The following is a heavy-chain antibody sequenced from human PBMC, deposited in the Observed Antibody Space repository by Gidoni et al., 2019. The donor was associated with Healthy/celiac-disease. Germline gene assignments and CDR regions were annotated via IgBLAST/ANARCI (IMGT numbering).Heavy chain of an antibody. Sequence: QVQLVESGAEVKKPGASVKVSCKASGYTFTSYGISRVRQAPGQGLEWMGWISAYNGNTNYAQKLQGSVTMTTDTSTSTADMELRSLRSDDTAVYYCASGTVPYYMDVWGKGTTVTVSS. D-gene: IGHD4-17*01. CDR1: GYTFTSYG. CDR2: ISAYNGNT. J-gene: IGHJ6*03. CDR3: ASGTVPYYMDV. V-gene: IGHV1-18*01.